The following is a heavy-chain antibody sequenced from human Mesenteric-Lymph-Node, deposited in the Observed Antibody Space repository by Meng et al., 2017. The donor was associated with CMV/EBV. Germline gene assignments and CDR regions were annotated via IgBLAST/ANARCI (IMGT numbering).Heavy chain of an antibody. V-gene: IGHV4-4*02. Sequence: SETLSLTCSVSGGSISTNNWWAWVRQSPGQGLEWIGEVYHIGDTNYNPSLKSRVIISIDTSKKQFYLELTFVTAADTAVYYCARGGGSSWYWFDPWGQGTLVTVSS. D-gene: IGHD6-19*01. CDR1: GGSISTNNW. CDR3: ARGGGSSWYWFDP. J-gene: IGHJ5*02. CDR2: VYHIGDT.